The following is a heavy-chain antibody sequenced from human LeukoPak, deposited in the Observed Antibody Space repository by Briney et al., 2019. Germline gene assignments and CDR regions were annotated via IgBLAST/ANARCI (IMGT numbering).Heavy chain of an antibody. J-gene: IGHJ4*02. D-gene: IGHD3-3*01. CDR1: GYTFTSYD. CDR3: AREFYDFWGGQHQYYFDY. CDR2: MNPNSGGT. V-gene: IGHV1-2*02. Sequence: GASVKVSCKASGYTFTSYDINWVRQATGQGLEWMGWMNPNSGGTNYAQKFQGRVTMTRDTSISTAYMELGRLRSDDTAVYYCAREFYDFWGGQHQYYFDYWGQGTLVTVSS.